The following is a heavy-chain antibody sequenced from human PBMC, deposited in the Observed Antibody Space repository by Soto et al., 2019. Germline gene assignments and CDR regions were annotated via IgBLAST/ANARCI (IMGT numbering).Heavy chain of an antibody. V-gene: IGHV3-15*01. CDR3: TYSSSGPDYYYGMDV. CDR1: GFTFSNAW. Sequence: PGGSLRLSCAASGFTFSNAWMSWVRQAPGKGLEWVGRIKSKTDGGTTDYAAPVKGRFTISRDDSKNTLYLQMNSLKTEDTAVYYCTYSSSGPDYYYGMDVWGQGTTVTVSS. CDR2: IKSKTDGGTT. D-gene: IGHD6-6*01. J-gene: IGHJ6*02.